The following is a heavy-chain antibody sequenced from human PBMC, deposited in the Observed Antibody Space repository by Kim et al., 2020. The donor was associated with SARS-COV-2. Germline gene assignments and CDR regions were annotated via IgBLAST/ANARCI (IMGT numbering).Heavy chain of an antibody. V-gene: IGHV3-43*01. Sequence: YYADAVKGRFTLSRDNSKTSLYLQMNSLRTEDTALYYCAKDMPHSSGLNYWGQGTLVTVSS. D-gene: IGHD3-22*01. J-gene: IGHJ4*02. CDR3: AKDMPHSSGLNY.